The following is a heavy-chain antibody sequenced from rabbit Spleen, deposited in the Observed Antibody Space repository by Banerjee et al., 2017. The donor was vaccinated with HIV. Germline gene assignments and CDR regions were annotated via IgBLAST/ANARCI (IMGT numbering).Heavy chain of an antibody. Sequence: QEQLEESGGDLVKPEGSLTLTCTASGFSFSSSDYICWVRQAPGKGLEWISCIAGSSSAFTYSATWAKGRFTISKTSSTTVTLQMTSLTVADTATYFCVREAGYGGYGDGNLWGPGTLVTVS. V-gene: IGHV1S45*01. CDR1: GFSFSSSDY. J-gene: IGHJ4*01. D-gene: IGHD6-1*01. CDR3: VREAGYGGYGDGNL. CDR2: IAGSSSAFT.